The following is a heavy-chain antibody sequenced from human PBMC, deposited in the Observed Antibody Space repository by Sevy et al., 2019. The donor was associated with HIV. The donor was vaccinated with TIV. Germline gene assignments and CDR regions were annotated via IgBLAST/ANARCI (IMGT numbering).Heavy chain of an antibody. Sequence: GESLKISCKGSGYSSTSYWIGWVRQMPGKGLEWMGIIYPGDSDTRYSPSFQGQVTISADKSISTAYLQWSSLKASDTAMYYCARHAEAYYDILTGYSNWFDPWGQGTLVTVSS. CDR2: IYPGDSDT. J-gene: IGHJ5*02. CDR3: ARHAEAYYDILTGYSNWFDP. D-gene: IGHD3-9*01. CDR1: GYSSTSYW. V-gene: IGHV5-51*01.